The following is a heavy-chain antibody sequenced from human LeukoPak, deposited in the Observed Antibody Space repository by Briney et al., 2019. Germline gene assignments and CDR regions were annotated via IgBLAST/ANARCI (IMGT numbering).Heavy chain of an antibody. CDR2: LYNTGNT. Sequence: GGSLRLSCAASGFTVNSNYLSWVRQAPGKGLEWVSTLYNTGNTYYANFVKGRFSISRDNSKNTLFLQMNSLRAEDTAVYYCARLTADGRLYFVDWGPGTLVTVSS. V-gene: IGHV3-53*01. D-gene: IGHD6-13*01. J-gene: IGHJ4*02. CDR3: ARLTADGRLYFVD. CDR1: GFTVNSNY.